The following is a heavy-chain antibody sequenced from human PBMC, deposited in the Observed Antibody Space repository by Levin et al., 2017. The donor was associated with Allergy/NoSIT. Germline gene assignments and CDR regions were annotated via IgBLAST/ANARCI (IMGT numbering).Heavy chain of an antibody. J-gene: IGHJ5*02. CDR2: ISYSGFT. CDR3: AKHQGCSGGSCYHGGWFDP. CDR1: GGSISTYS. D-gene: IGHD2-15*01. V-gene: IGHV4-59*01. Sequence: ESLKISCTVSGGSISTYSWSWIRQPPGKGLQWIGYISYSGFTNYNPSLKSRVTISADTSKNQFSLKLSSVTAAATAVYYCAKHQGCSGGSCYHGGWFDPWGQGSLVTVSS.